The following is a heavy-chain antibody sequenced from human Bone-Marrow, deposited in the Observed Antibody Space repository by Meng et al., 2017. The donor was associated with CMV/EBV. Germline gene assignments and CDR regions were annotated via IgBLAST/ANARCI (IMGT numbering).Heavy chain of an antibody. D-gene: IGHD2-2*02. CDR1: GFRFTTYW. CDR2: VNNDGSST. CDR3: ARGYPNYYYGMDV. J-gene: IGHJ6*02. V-gene: IGHV3-74*01. Sequence: GGSLRLSCAASGFRFTTYWMFWVRQAPGKGLEWVSYVNNDGSSTNYADSVKGRFTISRDHARSTVYLQMNSLRAEDTAVYYCARGYPNYYYGMDVWGQGTTVTVSS.